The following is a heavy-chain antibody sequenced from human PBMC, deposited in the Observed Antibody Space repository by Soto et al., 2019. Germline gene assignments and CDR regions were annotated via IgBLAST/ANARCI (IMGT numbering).Heavy chain of an antibody. Sequence: SETLSLTCAFYGGSFDDFYWSWVRQSPGKGLEWVGEISHDGGTNYSPSLASRVSISVDTSKNQFSLHLRSVTAADTGLYYCARGQLVWYGDLTPYHRDMDVWGQGTPVPVS. CDR3: ARGQLVWYGDLTPYHRDMDV. CDR2: ISHDGGT. D-gene: IGHD3-10*01. J-gene: IGHJ6*02. V-gene: IGHV4-34*01. CDR1: GGSFDDFY.